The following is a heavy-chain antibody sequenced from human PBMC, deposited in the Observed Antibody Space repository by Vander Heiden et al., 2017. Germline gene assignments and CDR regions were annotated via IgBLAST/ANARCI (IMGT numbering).Heavy chain of an antibody. Sequence: EVQLVPSGAEVNKPGESLKISCKSSGHTFTTYWIGRVVHMPGKRLGWMGIIYPGDSDIRYSPSFQGQVTISADKSLSTAYLQWDSLKASDSAMYYCASSYSSGWLGVDYWGQGTLVTVSS. D-gene: IGHD6-19*01. V-gene: IGHV5-51*01. CDR3: ASSYSSGWLGVDY. CDR1: GHTFTTYW. CDR2: IYPGDSDI. J-gene: IGHJ4*02.